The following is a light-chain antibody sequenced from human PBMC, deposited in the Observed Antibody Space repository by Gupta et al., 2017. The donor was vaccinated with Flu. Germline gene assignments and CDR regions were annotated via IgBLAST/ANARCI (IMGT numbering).Light chain of an antibody. CDR2: DDS. Sequence: SNVLTQPPSVSVAPGKTARISCGGNNIGSKSVHWYQQKPGQAPVLVVYDDSDHPSGIPERFSGSNYGDTATLTITRVEAGDEADYYCQVGDTSNDHLYVFGPGTKVTVL. CDR1: NIGSKS. V-gene: IGLV3-21*03. J-gene: IGLJ1*01. CDR3: QVGDTSNDHLYV.